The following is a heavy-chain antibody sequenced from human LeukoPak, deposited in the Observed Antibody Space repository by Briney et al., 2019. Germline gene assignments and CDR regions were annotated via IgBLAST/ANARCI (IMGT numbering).Heavy chain of an antibody. CDR2: ISGSGGST. CDR1: GFTFSNYA. CDR3: AKNRPIAVAGNFDY. J-gene: IGHJ4*02. D-gene: IGHD6-19*01. V-gene: IGHV3-23*01. Sequence: GGSLRLSCAASGFTFSNYAMSWVRQAPGKGLEWVSAISGSGGSTYYADSVKGRFTISRDNSKNMLYLQMNSLRAEDTAVYYCAKNRPIAVAGNFDYWGQGTLVTVSS.